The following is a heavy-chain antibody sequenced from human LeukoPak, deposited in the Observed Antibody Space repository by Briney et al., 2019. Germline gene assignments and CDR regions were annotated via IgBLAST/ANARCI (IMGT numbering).Heavy chain of an antibody. CDR2: ISYDGSNK. Sequence: GRSLRLPCAASGFTFSSYAMHWVRQAPGKGLEWVAVISYDGSNKYYADSVKGRFTISRDNSKNTLYLQMNSLRAEDTAVYYCARATWIQLWLRFDYWGQGTLVTVSS. V-gene: IGHV3-30*04. CDR3: ARATWIQLWLRFDY. J-gene: IGHJ4*02. D-gene: IGHD5-18*01. CDR1: GFTFSSYA.